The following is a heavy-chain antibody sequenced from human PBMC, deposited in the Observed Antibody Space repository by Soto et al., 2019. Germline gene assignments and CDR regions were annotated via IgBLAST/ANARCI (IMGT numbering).Heavy chain of an antibody. J-gene: IGHJ4*02. V-gene: IGHV3-30*18. Sequence: QVQLVESGGGVVQPGRSLRLSCAASGFTFSSYGMHWVRQAPGKGLEWVAVISYDGSNTYYADSVKGRFTISRDNSKNTLYLQMNSLRAEDTAVYYCAKAHIPRGESSSWYRYWGQGTLVTVSS. CDR2: ISYDGSNT. D-gene: IGHD6-13*01. CDR3: AKAHIPRGESSSWYRY. CDR1: GFTFSSYG.